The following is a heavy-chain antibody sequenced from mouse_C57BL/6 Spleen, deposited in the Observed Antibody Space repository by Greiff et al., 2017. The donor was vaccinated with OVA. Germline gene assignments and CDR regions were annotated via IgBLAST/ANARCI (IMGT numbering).Heavy chain of an antibody. CDR3: ARVQLGYYAMDY. D-gene: IGHD3-1*01. CDR1: GFTFSDYY. CDR2: INYDGSST. J-gene: IGHJ4*01. V-gene: IGHV5-16*01. Sequence: EVMLVESAGGLVQPGSSLKLSCTASGFTFSDYYMAWVRQVPEKGLEWVANINYDGSSTYYLDSLKSRFIISRDNAKNILYLQMSSLKSEDTATYYCARVQLGYYAMDYWGQGTSVTVSS.